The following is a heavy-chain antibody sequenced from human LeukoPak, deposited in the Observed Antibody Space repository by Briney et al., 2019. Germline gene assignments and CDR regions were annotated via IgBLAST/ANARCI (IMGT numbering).Heavy chain of an antibody. Sequence: ASVKVSCKASGFTFTSSAMQWVRQARGQRLEWIGWIVVGSGNTNYAQKFQERVTITRDTSTSTAYMELSSLRSEDTAVYYCAADIPDGSSSGYYYMDVWGKGTTVTVSS. V-gene: IGHV1-58*02. CDR3: AADIPDGSSSGYYYMDV. CDR2: IVVGSGNT. CDR1: GFTFTSSA. D-gene: IGHD6-6*01. J-gene: IGHJ6*03.